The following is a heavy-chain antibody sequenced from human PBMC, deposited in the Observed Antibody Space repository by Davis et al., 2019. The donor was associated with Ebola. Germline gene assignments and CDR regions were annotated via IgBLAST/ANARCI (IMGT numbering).Heavy chain of an antibody. Sequence: MPSETLSLTCTVSGGSISSSSYYWGWIRQPPGKGLEWIGSIYYSGSTYYNPSLKSRVTISVDTSKNQFSLKLSSVTAADTAVYYCARDRTYYYDSSGYYTTNWFDPWGQGTLVTVSS. V-gene: IGHV4-39*07. J-gene: IGHJ5*02. CDR1: GGSISSSSYY. CDR2: IYYSGST. CDR3: ARDRTYYYDSSGYYTTNWFDP. D-gene: IGHD3-22*01.